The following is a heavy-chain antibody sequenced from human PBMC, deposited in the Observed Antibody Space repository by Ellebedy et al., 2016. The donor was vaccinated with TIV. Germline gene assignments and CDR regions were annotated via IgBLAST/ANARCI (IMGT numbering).Heavy chain of an antibody. CDR1: GYSISGGYY. Sequence: SETLSLXXTVSGYSISGGYYWGWIRQTPGKGLEWIGSMYHSGSTYYNPSLKSRVTMSVDTSKNQLSLKVNSVTAADTGVYYCATQGGRLPGYSWFDPWGQGTLVTVSS. V-gene: IGHV4-38-2*02. J-gene: IGHJ5*02. CDR3: ATQGGRLPGYSWFDP. CDR2: MYHSGST. D-gene: IGHD5-18*01.